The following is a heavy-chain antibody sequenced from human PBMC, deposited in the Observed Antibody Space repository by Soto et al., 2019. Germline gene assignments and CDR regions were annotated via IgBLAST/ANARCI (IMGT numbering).Heavy chain of an antibody. CDR3: ARDPDGDHYFDY. CDR2: ISYDGSNK. J-gene: IGHJ4*02. D-gene: IGHD4-17*01. CDR1: GFTFSSYA. Sequence: PGGSLRLSCAASGFTFSSYAMHWVRQAPGKGLEWVAVISYDGSNKYYADSVKGRFTISRDNSKNTLYLQMNSLRAEDTAVYYCARDPDGDHYFDYWGQGTLVTVSS. V-gene: IGHV3-30-3*01.